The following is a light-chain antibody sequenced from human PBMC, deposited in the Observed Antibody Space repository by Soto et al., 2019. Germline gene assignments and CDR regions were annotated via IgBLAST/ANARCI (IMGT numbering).Light chain of an antibody. V-gene: IGLV4-60*03. CDR2: LEGSGSY. Sequence: QPVLTQSSSASASLGSSVNLTCTLSSVHSSYIIAWHQQQPGKAPRYLMKLEGSGSYNKGSGVPDRFSGSSSGADRYLTISSLQSEDEADYYCHTLDSNTQVFGGGTKLTVL. CDR1: SVHSSYI. CDR3: HTLDSNTQV. J-gene: IGLJ2*01.